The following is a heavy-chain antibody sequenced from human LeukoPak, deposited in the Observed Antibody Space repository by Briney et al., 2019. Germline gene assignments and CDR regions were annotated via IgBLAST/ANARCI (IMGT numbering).Heavy chain of an antibody. CDR1: GGSISSYY. CDR3: ARLTPLYYYGSGSYYNGWFDP. V-gene: IGHV4-59*08. Sequence: PSETLSLTCTVSGGSISSYYWSWIRQPPGKGLEWIGYIYYSGSTNYNPSLKSRVTISVDTPKNQFSLKLSSVTAADTAVYYCARLTPLYYYGSGSYYNGWFDPWGQGTLVTVSS. CDR2: IYYSGST. D-gene: IGHD3-10*01. J-gene: IGHJ5*02.